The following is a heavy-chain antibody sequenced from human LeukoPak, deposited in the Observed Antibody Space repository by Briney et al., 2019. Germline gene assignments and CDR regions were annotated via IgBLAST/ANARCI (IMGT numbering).Heavy chain of an antibody. CDR3: ARDPDYYDILTGYYSPAPPFDY. CDR2: INPNSGGT. V-gene: IGHV1-2*02. J-gene: IGHJ4*02. CDR1: GYTFTGYC. D-gene: IGHD3-9*01. Sequence: ASVKVSCKASGYTFTGYCMHWVRQAPGQGLEWMGWINPNSGGTNYAQKFQGRVTMTRDTSISTAYMELSRLRSDDTAVYYCARDPDYYDILTGYYSPAPPFDYWGQGTLVTVSS.